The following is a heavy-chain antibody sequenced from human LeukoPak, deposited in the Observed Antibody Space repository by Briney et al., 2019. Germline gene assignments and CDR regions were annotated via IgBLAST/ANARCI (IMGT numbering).Heavy chain of an antibody. J-gene: IGHJ4*02. CDR2: LNPNSGGT. CDR3: AKDAYSGFGSSYNMDS. Sequence: ASVKVSCKASGYTVTGHYLHWVRQAPGQGLEWMGWLNPNSGGTNYAQKFQGRVTMTRDTSINTAYMELNSLTSDDTAMYYCAKDAYSGFGSSYNMDSWGQGTLVTVSS. CDR1: GYTVTGHY. D-gene: IGHD5-18*01. V-gene: IGHV1-2*02.